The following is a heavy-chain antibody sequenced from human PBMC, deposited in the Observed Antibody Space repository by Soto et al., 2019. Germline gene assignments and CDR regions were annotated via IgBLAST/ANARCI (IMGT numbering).Heavy chain of an antibody. CDR1: GGSFSGYY. D-gene: IGHD6-6*01. Sequence: SETLSLTCAVYGGSFSGYYWSWIRQPPGKGLERIGEINHSGSTNYNPSLKSRVTISVDTSKNQFSLKLSSVTAADTAVYYCARGTGSSSYYYYGMDVWGQGTTVTVSS. CDR2: INHSGST. V-gene: IGHV4-34*01. J-gene: IGHJ6*02. CDR3: ARGTGSSSYYYYGMDV.